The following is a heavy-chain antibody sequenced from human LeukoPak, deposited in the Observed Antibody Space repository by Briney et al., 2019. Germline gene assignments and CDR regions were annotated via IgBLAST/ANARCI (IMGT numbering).Heavy chain of an antibody. V-gene: IGHV3-53*01. CDR1: GFTVSSNY. Sequence: PGGSLTLSCAASGFTVSSNYMSWIRQAPGKGLEWVSVIYSGGSTYYADSVKGRFTISRDNSKNTLYLQMNSLRAEDTAVYYCAREGGDRGMDVWGKGTTVTVSS. J-gene: IGHJ6*04. CDR2: IYSGGST. D-gene: IGHD4-17*01. CDR3: AREGGDRGMDV.